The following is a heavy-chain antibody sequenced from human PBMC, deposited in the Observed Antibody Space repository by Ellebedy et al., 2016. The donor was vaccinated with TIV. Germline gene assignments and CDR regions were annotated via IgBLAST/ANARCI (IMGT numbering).Heavy chain of an antibody. CDR1: GGSISSYY. Sequence: SETLSLXXTVSGGSISSYYWSWIRQPAGKGLEWIGRIYTSGSTNYNPPLKSRVTMSVDTSKNQFSLKLSSVTAADTAVYYCARDVPMGTVTTGNWFDPWGQGTLVTVSS. V-gene: IGHV4-4*07. D-gene: IGHD4-17*01. J-gene: IGHJ5*02. CDR2: IYTSGST. CDR3: ARDVPMGTVTTGNWFDP.